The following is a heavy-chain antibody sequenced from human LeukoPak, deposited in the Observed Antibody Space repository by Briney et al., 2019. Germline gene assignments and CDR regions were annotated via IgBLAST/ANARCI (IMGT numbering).Heavy chain of an antibody. CDR2: TYYRSKWYS. D-gene: IGHD3-10*02. J-gene: IGHJ4*02. Sequence: SQTLSLTCAISGESVSSDSVAWNWIRQSPSRGLEWLGRTYYRSKWYSDYALSVKSRIIISPDTCKNQFSLQLESVTPEDTAVYYCARDWLGFYFRFWGQGALVTVSS. CDR1: GESVSSDSVA. V-gene: IGHV6-1*01. CDR3: ARDWLGFYFRF.